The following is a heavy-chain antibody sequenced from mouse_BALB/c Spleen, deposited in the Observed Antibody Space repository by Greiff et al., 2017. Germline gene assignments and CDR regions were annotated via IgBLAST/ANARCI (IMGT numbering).Heavy chain of an antibody. CDR2: IYPGSGST. CDR3: TRSRVAYYGTFDY. D-gene: IGHD2-10*01. V-gene: IGHV1S22*01. Sequence: LQQPGSELVRPGASVKLSCKASGYTFTSYWMHWVKQRHGQGLEWIGNIYPGSGSTNYDEKFKSKGTLTVDTSSSTAYMHLSSLTSEDSAVYYCTRSRVAYYGTFDYWGQGTTLTVSS. J-gene: IGHJ2*01. CDR1: GYTFTSYW.